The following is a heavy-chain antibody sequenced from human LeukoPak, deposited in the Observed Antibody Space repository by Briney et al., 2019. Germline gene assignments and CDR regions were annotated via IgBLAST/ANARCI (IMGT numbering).Heavy chain of an antibody. CDR3: AKDTKGYCSGGSCYGFY. V-gene: IGHV3-21*01. Sequence: KPGGSLRLSCAASGFTFSCYTMNWVRQAPGKGLEWVSSISSSSSYIYYADSVKGRFTISRDNSKNTLYLQMNSLGAEDTAVYYCAKDTKGYCSGGSCYGFYWGQGTLVTVSS. J-gene: IGHJ4*02. CDR1: GFTFSCYT. CDR2: ISSSSSYI. D-gene: IGHD2-15*01.